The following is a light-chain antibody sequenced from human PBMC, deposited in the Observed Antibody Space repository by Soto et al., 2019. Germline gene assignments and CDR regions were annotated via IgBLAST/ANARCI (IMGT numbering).Light chain of an antibody. J-gene: IGLJ1*01. V-gene: IGLV1-44*01. CDR3: AAWDDSLNGDNYV. CDR1: SSNIGSNT. CDR2: SNN. Sequence: QSVLTQPPSASGTPGQWVTISCSGSSSNIGSNTVNWYQQLPGTAPKLLIYSNNQRPSGVPDRFSGSKSGTSASLAISGLQSEDEADYYCAAWDDSLNGDNYVFGTGTKLTVL.